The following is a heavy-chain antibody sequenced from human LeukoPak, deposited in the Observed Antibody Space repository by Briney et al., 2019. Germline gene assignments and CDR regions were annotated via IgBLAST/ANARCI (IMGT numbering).Heavy chain of an antibody. J-gene: IGHJ4*02. CDR1: GGSISSYY. CDR2: IYYSGST. V-gene: IGHV4-59*12. CDR3: AREKALLWFGELFATPDY. Sequence: SETLSLTCTVSGGSISSYYWSWLQQPPGKGLEGIGYIYYSGSTNYNPSLNSRVTISVDTSKNQFSLKLSSVTAADTAVYYCAREKALLWFGELFATPDYWGQGTLVTVSS. D-gene: IGHD3-10*01.